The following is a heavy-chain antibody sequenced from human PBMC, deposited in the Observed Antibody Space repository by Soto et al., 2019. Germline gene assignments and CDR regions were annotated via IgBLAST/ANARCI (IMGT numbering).Heavy chain of an antibody. CDR2: ISSSSSYT. D-gene: IGHD5-12*01. CDR3: ARDHHRYSGYDYVDY. CDR1: GFTFSDYY. J-gene: IGHJ4*02. Sequence: SLRLSCAASGFTFSDYYMSWIRQAPGKGLEWVSYISSSSSYTNYADSVKGRFTISRDNAKNSLYLQMNSLRADDTAVYYCARDHHRYSGYDYVDYWGQGTLVTVSS. V-gene: IGHV3-11*05.